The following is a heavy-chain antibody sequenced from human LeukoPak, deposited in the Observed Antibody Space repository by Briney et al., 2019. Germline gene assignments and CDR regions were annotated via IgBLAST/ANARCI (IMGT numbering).Heavy chain of an antibody. CDR2: INHSGST. V-gene: IGHV4-34*01. D-gene: IGHD2-2*01. Sequence: SETLSLTCAVYGGSFSGYYWSWIRQPPGKGLEWIGEINHSGSTNCNPSLKSRVTISVDTSKNQFSLKLSSVTAADTAVYYCAGGASSTSDKTIDYWGQGTLVTVSS. CDR3: AGGASSTSDKTIDY. CDR1: GGSFSGYY. J-gene: IGHJ4*02.